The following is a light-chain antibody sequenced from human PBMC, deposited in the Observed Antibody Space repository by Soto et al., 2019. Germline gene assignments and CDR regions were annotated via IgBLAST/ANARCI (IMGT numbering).Light chain of an antibody. CDR1: QSVANSH. V-gene: IGKV3-20*01. Sequence: ETVLTQSPGTLYFSQGERATLSCRASQSVANSHVAWYQQRRGLPPRLLIYGASNRATGTPDRFSGSGSGADFTLTISRLETEDFAVYFCQQYGNSAPGTVGQVTRLEIK. J-gene: IGKJ5*01. CDR3: QQYGNSAPGT. CDR2: GAS.